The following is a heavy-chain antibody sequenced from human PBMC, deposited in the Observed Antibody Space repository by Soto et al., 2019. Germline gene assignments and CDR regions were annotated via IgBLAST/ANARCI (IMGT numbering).Heavy chain of an antibody. CDR1: GFTFSGYW. Sequence: EVQLVESGGGLVQPGGSLRLSCAASGFTFSGYWMTWARQAPGKGLEWEAQIKDDGSEKFYVDSVKGRFTISRDNADNLLYLQMNSLRAEDTAVYFCARDGYCSGGRCYRRNDYWGQGTLVIVSS. D-gene: IGHD2-15*01. CDR2: IKDDGSEK. V-gene: IGHV3-7*01. J-gene: IGHJ4*02. CDR3: ARDGYCSGGRCYRRNDY.